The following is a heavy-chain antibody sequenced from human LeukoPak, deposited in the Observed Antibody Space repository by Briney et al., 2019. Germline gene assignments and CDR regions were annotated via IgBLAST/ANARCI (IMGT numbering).Heavy chain of an antibody. D-gene: IGHD5-24*01. J-gene: IGHJ5*02. CDR2: ISAYNGNT. CDR1: GYTFTSYG. V-gene: IGHV1-18*01. CDR3: ARDQGGSGWLQKLRVWFDP. Sequence: ASVKVSCKASGYTFTSYGISWVRQAPGQGLEWMGWISAYNGNTNYAQKLQGRVTMTTDTSTSTAYMELRSLRSDDTAVYYCARDQGGSGWLQKLRVWFDPWGQGTLVTVSS.